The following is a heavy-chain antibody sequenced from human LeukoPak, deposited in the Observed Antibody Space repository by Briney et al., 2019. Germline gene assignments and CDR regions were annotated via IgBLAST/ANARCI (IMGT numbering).Heavy chain of an antibody. CDR2: ISGSGGPT. Sequence: GGSLRLSCAASGFTFSSYAMSWVRQAPGKGLEWVSGISGSGGPTYYADAVKGRFTISRDNSRNTLYLQMNSLRAEDTAVYYCAKSASTVTRHFDFWGQGTLVTVSS. D-gene: IGHD4-17*01. V-gene: IGHV3-23*01. J-gene: IGHJ4*02. CDR3: AKSASTVTRHFDF. CDR1: GFTFSSYA.